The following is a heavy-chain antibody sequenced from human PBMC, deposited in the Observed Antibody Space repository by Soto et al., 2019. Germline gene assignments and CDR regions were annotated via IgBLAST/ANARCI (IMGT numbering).Heavy chain of an antibody. CDR2: ISYDGSNK. V-gene: IGHV3-30-3*01. J-gene: IGHJ6*02. CDR3: ARDLRDSYGYNYYYYYGMDV. CDR1: GFTFSSYA. D-gene: IGHD5-18*01. Sequence: QTGGSLRLSCAASGFTFSSYAMHWVRQAPGKGLEWVAVISYDGSNKYYADSVKGRFTISRDNSKNTLYLQMNSLRAEDTAVYYCARDLRDSYGYNYYYYYGMDVWGQGTTVTVSS.